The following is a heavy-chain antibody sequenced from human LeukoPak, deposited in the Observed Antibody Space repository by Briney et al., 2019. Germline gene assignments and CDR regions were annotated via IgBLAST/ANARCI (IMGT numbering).Heavy chain of an antibody. D-gene: IGHD5-24*01. Sequence: GGSLRLSCVVSRLTINKSWMSWVRQAPGKGLEWVANINQDGSEKNYVESVKGRFTISRDNSKNTLYLQMNSLRAEDTAVYYCARDKEMATEENWFDPWGQGTLVTVSS. CDR2: INQDGSEK. V-gene: IGHV3-7*01. CDR3: ARDKEMATEENWFDP. CDR1: RLTINKSW. J-gene: IGHJ5*02.